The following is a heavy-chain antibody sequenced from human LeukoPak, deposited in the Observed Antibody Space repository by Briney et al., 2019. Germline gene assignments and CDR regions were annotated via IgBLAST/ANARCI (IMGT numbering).Heavy chain of an antibody. Sequence: GGSLRLSCAASGFTFSSYSMDWVRQAPGKGLEWVSSISSSSSYIYYADSVKGRFTISRDNAKNSLYLQMNSLRAEDTAVYYCARDRGYSGYDLPDYWGQGTLVTVSS. CDR3: ARDRGYSGYDLPDY. CDR2: ISSSSSYI. J-gene: IGHJ4*02. CDR1: GFTFSSYS. D-gene: IGHD5-12*01. V-gene: IGHV3-21*01.